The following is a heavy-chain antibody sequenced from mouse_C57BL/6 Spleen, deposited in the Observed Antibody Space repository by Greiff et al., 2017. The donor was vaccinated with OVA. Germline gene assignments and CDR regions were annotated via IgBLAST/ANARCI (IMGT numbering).Heavy chain of an antibody. CDR3: ARGAYGNYYVDY. D-gene: IGHD2-10*02. V-gene: IGHV1-55*01. Sequence: QVQLKQPGAELVKPGASVKLSCKASGYTFTSYWITWVKQRPGQGLEWIGDIYPGSGSTNYNEKFKSKATLTVDTSSSTAYMQLSSLTSEDSAVYYCARGAYGNYYVDYWGQGTTLTVSS. CDR1: GYTFTSYW. J-gene: IGHJ2*01. CDR2: IYPGSGST.